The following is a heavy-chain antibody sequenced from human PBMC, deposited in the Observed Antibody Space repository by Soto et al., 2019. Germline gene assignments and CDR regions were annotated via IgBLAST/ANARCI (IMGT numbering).Heavy chain of an antibody. CDR1: GFTFSGAA. CDR3: TRPLGPHYGGNSDAFDI. D-gene: IGHD4-17*01. V-gene: IGHV3-73*01. J-gene: IGHJ3*02. Sequence: GGSLRLSCAASGFTFSGAAMHWVRQASGKGLEWVGRIRSKANSYATAYAASVKGRFTISRDDSKNTAYLQMNSLKTEDTAVYYCTRPLGPHYGGNSDAFDIWGQGTMVTVSS. CDR2: IRSKANSYAT.